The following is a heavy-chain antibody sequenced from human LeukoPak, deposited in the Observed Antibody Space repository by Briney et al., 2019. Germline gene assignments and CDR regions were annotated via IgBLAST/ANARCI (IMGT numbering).Heavy chain of an antibody. D-gene: IGHD6-25*01. V-gene: IGHV3-30*02. J-gene: IGHJ4*02. Sequence: GGSLRLSCAASGFIFSSYGMHWVRQAPGKGLEWVAFIRYDGSKKYYADSVKGRFTISRDNSKNTLYLQMNSLRAEDTAVYYCAKVREGSGSDYYFDYWGQGTLVTVSS. CDR1: GFIFSSYG. CDR2: IRYDGSKK. CDR3: AKVREGSGSDYYFDY.